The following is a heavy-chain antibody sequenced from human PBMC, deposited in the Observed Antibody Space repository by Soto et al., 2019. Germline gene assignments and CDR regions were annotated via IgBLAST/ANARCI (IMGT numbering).Heavy chain of an antibody. CDR3: ARSIVVVTALDY. V-gene: IGHV1-3*05. D-gene: IGHD2-21*02. CDR2: INAGNGNT. Sequence: QVQLVQSGAEEKKPGASVKVSCKASGYTFTSYAMHWVRQAPGQRLEWMGWINAGNGNTKYSQKCQVRXXIXRXXSASTAYMELSSLRSDDTAVYYCARSIVVVTALDYWGQGTLVTVSS. J-gene: IGHJ4*02. CDR1: GYTFTSYA.